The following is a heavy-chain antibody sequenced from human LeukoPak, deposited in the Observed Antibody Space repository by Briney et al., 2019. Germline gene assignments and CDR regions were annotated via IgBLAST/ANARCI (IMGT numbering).Heavy chain of an antibody. J-gene: IGHJ4*02. V-gene: IGHV3-48*01. CDR2: ISSSSRTI. CDR3: ARGGFDY. CDR1: GFTFSSYD. Sequence: GGSLRLSCAASGFTFSSYDMNWVRQAPGKGLEWFSYISSSSRTIYYADSVEGRFTISRDNAKNSLYLQMNSQRVEDTAVYYCARGGFDYWGQGALVTVSS.